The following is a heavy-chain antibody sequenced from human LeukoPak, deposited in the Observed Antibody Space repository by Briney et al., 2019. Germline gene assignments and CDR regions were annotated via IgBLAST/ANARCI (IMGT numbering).Heavy chain of an antibody. J-gene: IGHJ4*02. CDR1: GFTFSSYA. CDR3: AKLMTTHRRYFDY. D-gene: IGHD1-1*01. Sequence: PGRSLRLSCAASGFTFSSYAMSWVRQAPGKGLEWVSAISDSGGSAYYADSVKGRFTMSRDNSKNTLYLQMNSLRAEDTAVYYCAKLMTTHRRYFDYWGQGTLVTVSS. CDR2: ISDSGGSA. V-gene: IGHV3-23*01.